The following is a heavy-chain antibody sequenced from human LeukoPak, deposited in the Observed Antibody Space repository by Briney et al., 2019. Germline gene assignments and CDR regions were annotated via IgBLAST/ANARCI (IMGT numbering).Heavy chain of an antibody. V-gene: IGHV3-23*01. CDR3: AKDRSYGMDV. D-gene: IGHD3-16*02. CDR2: ISGSGGST. Sequence: GGSLRLSCAASKFAFSSYAMSWVRQAPGKGLEWVSAISGSGGSTYYVDSVKGRFTISRDNSKNTLYLQMNSLRAEDTAVYYCAKDRSYGMDVWGQGTTVTVSS. CDR1: KFAFSSYA. J-gene: IGHJ6*02.